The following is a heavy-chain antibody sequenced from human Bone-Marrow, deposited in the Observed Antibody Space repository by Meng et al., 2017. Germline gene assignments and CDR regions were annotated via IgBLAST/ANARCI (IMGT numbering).Heavy chain of an antibody. CDR1: GVSISTYY. D-gene: IGHD3-22*01. Sequence: SETLSLTCTVSGVSISTYYWSWIRQPPGKGLEWIGFIYNSGSTNYNSSLRSRVTISVDTSKNQFSLNLTSVTAADTAVYFCARALVDDTSGYYLNYWGQGGLVTVSS. V-gene: IGHV4-59*01. J-gene: IGHJ4*02. CDR3: ARALVDDTSGYYLNY. CDR2: IYNSGST.